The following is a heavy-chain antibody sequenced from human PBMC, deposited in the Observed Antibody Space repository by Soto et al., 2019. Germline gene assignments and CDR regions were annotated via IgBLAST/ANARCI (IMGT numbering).Heavy chain of an antibody. Sequence: GGSLRLSCAASGFTFSSYWMTWVRQAPGKGLEWVANIKQDGSEKYYVDSEKGRFTISRDNAKNSLYLQMNSLRAEDTAVYYCATDLGTTMARHWGQGTLVTVSS. V-gene: IGHV3-7*04. CDR2: IKQDGSEK. D-gene: IGHD1-1*01. J-gene: IGHJ4*02. CDR1: GFTFSSYW. CDR3: ATDLGTTMARH.